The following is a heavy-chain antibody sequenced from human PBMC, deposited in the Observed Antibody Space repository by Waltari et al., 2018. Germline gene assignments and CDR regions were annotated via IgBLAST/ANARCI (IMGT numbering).Heavy chain of an antibody. Sequence: QVQLVQSGAEVKKPGSSVKVSCKTSGGTFSSYAISWVRQAPGQGLEWMGGIIPILTLTRSAQKFQGRVTLTADESTRTAYMELSALTSDDTAVYYCARFGGDSGYTHFYYMDVWGNGTTVTVSS. CDR2: IIPILTLT. D-gene: IGHD5-12*01. CDR1: GGTFSSYA. CDR3: ARFGGDSGYTHFYYMDV. J-gene: IGHJ6*03. V-gene: IGHV1-69*04.